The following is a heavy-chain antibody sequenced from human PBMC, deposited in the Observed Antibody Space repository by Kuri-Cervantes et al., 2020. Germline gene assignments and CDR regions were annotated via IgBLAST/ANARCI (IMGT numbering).Heavy chain of an antibody. CDR3: AKAAYCSGGSCYVIDYYYGMDV. D-gene: IGHD2-15*01. Sequence: GESLKISCAASGFTFDDYGMSWVRQAPGKGLEWVSAISGSGGSTYYADSVKGRFTFSRDNSKNTVYLQMNSLRAEDTAVYYCAKAAYCSGGSCYVIDYYYGMDVWGQGTTVTVSS. V-gene: IGHV3-23*01. CDR2: ISGSGGST. J-gene: IGHJ6*02. CDR1: GFTFDDYG.